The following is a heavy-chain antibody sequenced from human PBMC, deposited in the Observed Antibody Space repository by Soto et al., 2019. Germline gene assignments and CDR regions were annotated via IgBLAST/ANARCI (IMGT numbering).Heavy chain of an antibody. CDR3: ARVSPSICSGGNCYRLASYFDS. D-gene: IGHD2-15*01. J-gene: IGHJ4*03. CDR2: IIPLFGTP. CDR1: GVTFSTSG. Sequence: QVQLVQSGAEVKKPGSSLKVSCKTSGVTFSTSGISWVRQGPGQGLEWMGGIIPLFGTPKYARKFQGRGSINEHDSATTTYLELSGISSDDTAIYYCARVSPSICSGGNCYRLASYFDSWGQGSKVVVSS. V-gene: IGHV1-69*01.